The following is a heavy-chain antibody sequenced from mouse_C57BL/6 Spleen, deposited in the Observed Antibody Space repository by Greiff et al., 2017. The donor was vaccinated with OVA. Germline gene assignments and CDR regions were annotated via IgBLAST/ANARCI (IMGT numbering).Heavy chain of an antibody. V-gene: IGHV1-9*01. J-gene: IGHJ4*01. D-gene: IGHD2-5*01. CDR1: GYTFTGYW. Sequence: QVQLQQSGAELMKPGASVKLSCKATGYTFTGYWIEWVKQRPGHGLEWIGELLPGSGSTNYNEKFKGKATFTADTSSNTAYMQLSSLTTEDSAIYYCARGVYYSNYPPYAMDYWGQGTSVTVSS. CDR3: ARGVYYSNYPPYAMDY. CDR2: LLPGSGST.